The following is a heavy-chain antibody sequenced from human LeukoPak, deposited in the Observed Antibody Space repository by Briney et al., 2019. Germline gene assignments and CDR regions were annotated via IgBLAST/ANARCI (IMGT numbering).Heavy chain of an antibody. CDR1: GFTVRSDD. Sequence: GGSLRLSCAAFGFTVRSDDMNWVRQAPGKGLEWVSILDSDGSPYYADSVKGRFTISRDNSKNTLYLQMNSLRAEDTAVYYCARLSSFAFDIWGQGTMVTVSS. CDR3: ARLSSFAFDI. CDR2: LDSDGSP. V-gene: IGHV3-53*01. J-gene: IGHJ3*02. D-gene: IGHD3-16*02.